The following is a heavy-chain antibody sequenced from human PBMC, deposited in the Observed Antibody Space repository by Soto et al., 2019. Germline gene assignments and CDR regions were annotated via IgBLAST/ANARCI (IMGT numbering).Heavy chain of an antibody. J-gene: IGHJ1*01. V-gene: IGHV2-5*02. D-gene: IGHD4-17*01. CDR1: GFSLSTSGVG. CDR3: AHSPPPTVTTSAEYFQH. Sequence: QITLKESGPTLVKPTQTLTLTRTFSGFSLSTSGVGVGWIRQPPGKALEWLALIYWDDDKRYSPSLKSRLAITKDTSKNQVVLTMTNMDPVDAATYYCAHSPPPTVTTSAEYFQHWGQGTLVTVSS. CDR2: IYWDDDK.